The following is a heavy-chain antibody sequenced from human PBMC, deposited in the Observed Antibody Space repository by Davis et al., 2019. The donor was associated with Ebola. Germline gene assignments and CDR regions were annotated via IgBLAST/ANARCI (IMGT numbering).Heavy chain of an antibody. CDR3: ARARGSIWGSYRPSYFDY. D-gene: IGHD3-16*02. CDR1: GFTFSSYG. V-gene: IGHV3-33*01. J-gene: IGHJ4*02. Sequence: GGSLRLSCAASGFTFSSYGMHWVRQAPGKGLEWVAVIWYDGSNKYYADSVKGRFTISRDNAKNSLYLQMNSLRDEDTAVYYCARARGSIWGSYRPSYFDYWGQGTLVTVSS. CDR2: IWYDGSNK.